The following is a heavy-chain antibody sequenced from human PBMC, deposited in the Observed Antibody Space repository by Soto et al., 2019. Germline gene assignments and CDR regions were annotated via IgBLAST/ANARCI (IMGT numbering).Heavy chain of an antibody. CDR3: ASSGYQIKYYYYYGMDV. D-gene: IGHD3-22*01. V-gene: IGHV1-69*12. J-gene: IGHJ6*02. CDR2: IIPIFGTA. CDR1: GGTFSSYA. Sequence: QVQLVQSGAEVKKPGSSVKVSCKASGGTFSSYAISWVRQAPGQGLEWMGGIIPIFGTANYAQKFQGRVTITADESTSPAYMELSSLRSEDTAVYYCASSGYQIKYYYYYGMDVWGQGTTVTVSS.